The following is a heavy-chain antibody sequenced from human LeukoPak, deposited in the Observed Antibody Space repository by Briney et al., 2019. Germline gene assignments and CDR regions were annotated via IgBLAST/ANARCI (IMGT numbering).Heavy chain of an antibody. Sequence: SETLSLTCTVSGCSISSYCWSWLRQPPGKGLEWLGCIYYSGSTNYNPSLKSRVTISVDTSKDQCSLKLSSVTAADTAVYYCARHSGDIVVVPAAPLYYWGQGTLVTVSS. D-gene: IGHD2-2*01. V-gene: IGHV4-59*08. J-gene: IGHJ4*02. CDR1: GCSISSYC. CDR2: IYYSGST. CDR3: ARHSGDIVVVPAAPLYY.